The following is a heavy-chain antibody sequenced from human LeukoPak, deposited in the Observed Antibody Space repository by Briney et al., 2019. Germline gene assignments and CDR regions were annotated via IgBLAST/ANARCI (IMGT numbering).Heavy chain of an antibody. CDR2: IIPIFGTA. V-gene: IGHV1-69*05. Sequence: EASVKVSCKASGGTFSSYAISWVRQAPGQGLEWMGRIIPIFGTANYAQKFQGRVTITTDESTSTAYMELSSLRPEDTAVYYCARDQRVRGARGSVNFDLWGRGTLVTVSS. J-gene: IGHJ2*01. CDR1: GGTFSSYA. D-gene: IGHD3-10*01. CDR3: ARDQRVRGARGSVNFDL.